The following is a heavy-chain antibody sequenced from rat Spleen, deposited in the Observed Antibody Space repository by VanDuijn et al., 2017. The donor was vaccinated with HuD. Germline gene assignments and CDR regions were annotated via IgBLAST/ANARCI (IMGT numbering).Heavy chain of an antibody. V-gene: IGHV2S12*01. CDR2: ISTGGNT. CDR1: GFSLTSNG. J-gene: IGHJ1*01. D-gene: IGHD1-1*01. Sequence: QVHLKESGPGLVQSSQTLSLTCTVSGFSLTSNGVSWVRQPPGEGLEWIAAISTGGNTYYNSALSSRLSISRDTSKSQVFLKMNNLQTEDTAMYFCAREDYSGPFDYWGPGTMVTVSS. CDR3: AREDYSGPFDY.